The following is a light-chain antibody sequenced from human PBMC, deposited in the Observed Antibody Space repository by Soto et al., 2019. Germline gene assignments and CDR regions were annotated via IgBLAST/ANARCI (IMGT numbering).Light chain of an antibody. CDR2: AAS. J-gene: IGKJ3*01. CDR3: QKYNSAPFT. CDR1: QGISNY. V-gene: IGKV1-27*01. Sequence: DIPLTQSPSSLSASVGDRVTITCRASQGISNYLAWYQQKPGNIPTLLIYAASTLHSGVPSRFSGSGSGTDFALTISSLQPEDVATYYCQKYNSAPFTFGPGTKVDI.